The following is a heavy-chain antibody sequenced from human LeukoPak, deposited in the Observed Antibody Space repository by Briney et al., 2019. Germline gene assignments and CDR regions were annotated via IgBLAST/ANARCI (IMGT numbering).Heavy chain of an antibody. CDR2: INHSGST. V-gene: IGHV4-34*01. Sequence: SETLSLTCAVYGGSFSGYYWSWIRQPPGKGLEWIGEINHSGSTNYNPSLKSRVTISVDTSKNQFSLKLSSVTAADTAVYYCARVYDSSWYRLLDYWGQGTLVTVSS. J-gene: IGHJ4*02. CDR1: GGSFSGYY. D-gene: IGHD6-13*01. CDR3: ARVYDSSWYRLLDY.